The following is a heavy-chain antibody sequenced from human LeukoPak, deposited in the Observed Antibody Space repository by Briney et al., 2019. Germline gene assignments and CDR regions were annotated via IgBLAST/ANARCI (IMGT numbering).Heavy chain of an antibody. CDR3: ARVIAFRGYMDV. CDR2: ISSSSSYI. Sequence: KPGGSLRLSCAASGFTFSSYNMNWVRPAPGKGLEWVSSISSSSSYIYYADSVKGRFTISRDNAKNSLYLQMNSLRAEDTAVYYCARVIAFRGYMDVWGKGTTVTVSS. CDR1: GFTFSSYN. J-gene: IGHJ6*03. D-gene: IGHD3-16*02. V-gene: IGHV3-21*06.